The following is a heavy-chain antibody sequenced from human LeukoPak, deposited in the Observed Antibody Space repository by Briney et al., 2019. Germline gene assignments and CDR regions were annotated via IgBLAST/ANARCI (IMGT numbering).Heavy chain of an antibody. J-gene: IGHJ6*02. Sequence: GGSLRLSCSASGFTFSSYAMHWVRQAPGKGLEYVSVISSNGGSTYYADSVKGRFTISRDNSKNTLYLQMSSLRAEDTAVYYCVNEVGTYYYGMDVWGQGTTVTVSS. CDR3: VNEVGTYYYGMDV. D-gene: IGHD1-1*01. V-gene: IGHV3-64D*09. CDR1: GFTFSSYA. CDR2: ISSNGGST.